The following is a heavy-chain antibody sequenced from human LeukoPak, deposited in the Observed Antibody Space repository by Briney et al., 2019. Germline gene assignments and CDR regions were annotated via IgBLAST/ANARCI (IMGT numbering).Heavy chain of an antibody. V-gene: IGHV3-9*01. J-gene: IGHJ2*01. CDR1: RFNFADYA. Sequence: GGSLRLSCAVSRFNFADYAMHWVRAAPGRGLEWGSSINWKTGNGTYADSLKGQFTISRDNAKNTLYLQMSSLRAEDTALYYCTRRAARWQFDLWGRGTLLTVSS. CDR2: INWKTGNG. CDR3: TRRAARWQFDL. D-gene: IGHD5-24*01.